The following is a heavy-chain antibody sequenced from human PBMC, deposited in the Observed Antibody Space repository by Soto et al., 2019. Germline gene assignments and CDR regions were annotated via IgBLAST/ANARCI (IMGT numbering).Heavy chain of an antibody. D-gene: IGHD3-3*01. V-gene: IGHV5-51*01. CDR2: IYPGDSDT. Sequence: GASLKISCKGSGYSFTSYWIGWVRQMPGKGLEWMGIIYPGDSDTRYSPSFQGQVTISADKSISTAYLQWSSLKASDTAMYYCARFLRFLEWSTSGFDYWGQGTLVTVSS. CDR1: GYSFTSYW. J-gene: IGHJ4*02. CDR3: ARFLRFLEWSTSGFDY.